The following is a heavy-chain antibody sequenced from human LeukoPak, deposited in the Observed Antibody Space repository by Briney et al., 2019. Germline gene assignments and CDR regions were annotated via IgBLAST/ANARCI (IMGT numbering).Heavy chain of an antibody. V-gene: IGHV1-46*01. Sequence: ASVKVSCKASGYIFTSNYIHWVRQAPGQGLELMGMIYPRDGSTSYAQRFQDRVTVTRDTSTSTVHMELSGLRSEDTAVYYCARDQEGFDYWGQGTQVTVSS. CDR2: IYPRDGST. CDR1: GYIFTSNY. CDR3: ARDQEGFDY. J-gene: IGHJ4*02.